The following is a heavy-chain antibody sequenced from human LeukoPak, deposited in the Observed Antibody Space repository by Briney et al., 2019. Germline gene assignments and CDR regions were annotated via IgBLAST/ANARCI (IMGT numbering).Heavy chain of an antibody. CDR1: GFTFSSYA. CDR2: IMWRSGST. J-gene: IGHJ6*02. D-gene: IGHD3-10*01. V-gene: IGHV3-9*01. Sequence: GGSLRLSCAASGFTFSSYAMSWVRQAPGKGLEWVAGIMWRSGSTGYGDSVKGRFTISRDNAKKSLYLQMNGLRVEDTAFYYCTKDLTPGGADVWGQGTTVTVSS. CDR3: TKDLTPGGADV.